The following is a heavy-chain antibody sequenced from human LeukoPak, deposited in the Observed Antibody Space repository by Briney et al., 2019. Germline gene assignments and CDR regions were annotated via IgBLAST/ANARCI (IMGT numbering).Heavy chain of an antibody. J-gene: IGHJ4*02. D-gene: IGHD6-13*01. CDR3: ARNRAAANTFDF. Sequence: SETLSPTCTVSGGSISGYYWSWIRQPPGKGLEWIGYIYYSGSTNHNPSLKSRVTISVDTSKNQFSLKLSSVTAADTAVYYCARNRAAANTFDFWGQGTLVTVSS. CDR1: GGSISGYY. CDR2: IYYSGST. V-gene: IGHV4-59*08.